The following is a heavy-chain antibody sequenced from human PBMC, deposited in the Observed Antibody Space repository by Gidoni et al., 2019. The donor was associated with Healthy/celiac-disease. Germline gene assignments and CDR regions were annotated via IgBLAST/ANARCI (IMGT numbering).Heavy chain of an antibody. CDR3: ARAPSGYSSRLPSYYYYMDV. CDR1: GGSISSYY. D-gene: IGHD6-13*01. Sequence: QVQLQESGPGLVKPSETLSLTCTVSGGSISSYYWSWIPQPPGKGLEWIGYIYYSGSTNYNPSLKSRVTISVDTSKNQFSLKLSSVTAADTAVYYCARAPSGYSSRLPSYYYYMDVWGKGTTVTVSS. V-gene: IGHV4-59*01. J-gene: IGHJ6*03. CDR2: IYYSGST.